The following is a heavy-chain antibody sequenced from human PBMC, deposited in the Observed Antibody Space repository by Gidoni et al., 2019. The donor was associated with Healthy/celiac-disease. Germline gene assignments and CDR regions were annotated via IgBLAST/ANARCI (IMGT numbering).Heavy chain of an antibody. J-gene: IGHJ5*02. Sequence: QVQLVQSGAEVKKPGASVKVSCKVSGYTLTELSMHWVRQAPGKGLEWTGGFDPEDGETIYAQKFQGRVTMTEDTSTDTAYMELSSLRSEDTAVYYCATVVRGVTQNGPANWFDPWGQGTLVTVSS. D-gene: IGHD3-10*01. CDR3: ATVVRGVTQNGPANWFDP. CDR1: GYTLTELS. V-gene: IGHV1-24*01. CDR2: FDPEDGET.